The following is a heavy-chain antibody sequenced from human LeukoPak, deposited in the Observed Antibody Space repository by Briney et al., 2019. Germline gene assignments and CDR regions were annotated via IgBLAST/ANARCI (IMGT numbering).Heavy chain of an antibody. CDR2: ISAYNGNT. Sequence: ASVKVSCKASGGTFSSYAISWVRQAPGQGLEWMGWISAYNGNTNYAQKLQGRATMTTDTSTSTAYMELRSLRSDDTAMYYCARGFPPRRNYDSSGYYSYNFDYWGQGTLVTVSS. CDR1: GGTFSSYA. V-gene: IGHV1-18*01. J-gene: IGHJ4*02. D-gene: IGHD3-22*01. CDR3: ARGFPPRRNYDSSGYYSYNFDY.